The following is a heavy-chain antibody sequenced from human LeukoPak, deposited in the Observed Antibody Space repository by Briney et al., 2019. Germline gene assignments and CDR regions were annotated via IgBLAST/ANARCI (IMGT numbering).Heavy chain of an antibody. V-gene: IGHV3-30*02. CDR3: AKGKSGRQQLVFDY. Sequence: PGGSLRLSCAAPGFTFSSYGMHWVRQAPGKGLEWVAFIRYDGSNKYYADSVKGRFTISRDNSKNTLYLQMNSLRAEDTAVYYCAKGKSGRQQLVFDYWGQGTLVTVSS. CDR1: GFTFSSYG. CDR2: IRYDGSNK. J-gene: IGHJ4*02. D-gene: IGHD6-13*01.